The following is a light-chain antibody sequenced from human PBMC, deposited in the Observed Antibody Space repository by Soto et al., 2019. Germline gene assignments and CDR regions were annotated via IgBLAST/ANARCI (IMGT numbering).Light chain of an antibody. CDR3: QHYHNWPPWT. J-gene: IGKJ1*01. Sequence: VMTQSPATLSVSPGERAILSCRASQSVNSNLAWYQQKPGQAPRLLIFGASTRATGIPARFSGSGSGTEFTLTISSLQSEDFAVYYCQHYHNWPPWTFGQGTKVEI. V-gene: IGKV3-15*01. CDR2: GAS. CDR1: QSVNSN.